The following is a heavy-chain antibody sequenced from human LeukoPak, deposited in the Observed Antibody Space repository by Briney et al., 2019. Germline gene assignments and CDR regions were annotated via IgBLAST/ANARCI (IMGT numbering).Heavy chain of an antibody. CDR2: INQDGSEK. Sequence: PGGSLRLSCSASGFIFSNYWMTWVRQAPGKGLEWVANINQDGSEKYYVDSVKGRFTISRDNAKKSLYLQMNSLRAEDTAVYFCARDMIILQSWGQGTPVTVSS. D-gene: IGHD3-16*01. CDR1: GFIFSNYW. V-gene: IGHV3-7*04. J-gene: IGHJ1*01. CDR3: ARDMIILQS.